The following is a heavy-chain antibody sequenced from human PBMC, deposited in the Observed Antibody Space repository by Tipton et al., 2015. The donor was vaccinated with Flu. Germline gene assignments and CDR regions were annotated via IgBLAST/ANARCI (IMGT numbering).Heavy chain of an antibody. CDR2: IYWDDDK. V-gene: IGHV2-5*02. D-gene: IGHD3-22*01. CDR3: AHGVRGYYYDRGGFDS. CDR1: GFSLSTSGVG. Sequence: LVKPTQTLTLTCTFSGFSLSTSGVGVGWIRQPPGKALEWLALIYWDDDKRYSPSLKSRLTITKDTSKNQVVLTMTNMDPVDTATYYCAHGVRGYYYDRGGFDSWGQGTLVTVSS. J-gene: IGHJ4*02.